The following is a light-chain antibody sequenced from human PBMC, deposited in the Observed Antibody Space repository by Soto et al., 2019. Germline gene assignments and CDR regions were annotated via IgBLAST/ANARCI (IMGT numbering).Light chain of an antibody. CDR1: QSISSY. CDR2: AAS. Sequence: GDRGTITCRASQSISSYLNWYQQKPGKAPKLLIFAASSLQSGVPSRFSGSRSGPDFTLTISSLQPEDFSTYYCQQSYSSPPTLGQVTKVDI. V-gene: IGKV1-39*01. CDR3: QQSYSSPPT. J-gene: IGKJ1*01.